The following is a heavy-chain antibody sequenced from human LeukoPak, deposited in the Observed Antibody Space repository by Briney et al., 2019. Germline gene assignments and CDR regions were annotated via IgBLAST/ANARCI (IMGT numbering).Heavy chain of an antibody. CDR3: AKEPISIRFGDAFDI. D-gene: IGHD3-3*01. V-gene: IGHV3-23*01. CDR2: ISGSGGST. CDR1: GFSFGDSG. J-gene: IGHJ3*02. Sequence: GGSLRLSCTASGFSFGDSGLSWVRQAPGKGLEWVSAISGSGGSTYYADSVKGRFTISRDNSKNTLYLQMNSLRAEDTAVYYCAKEPISIRFGDAFDIWGQGTMVTVSS.